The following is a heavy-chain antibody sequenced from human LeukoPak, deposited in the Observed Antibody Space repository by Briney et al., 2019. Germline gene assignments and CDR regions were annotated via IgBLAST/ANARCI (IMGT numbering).Heavy chain of an antibody. J-gene: IGHJ5*02. Sequence: GGSLRLFCAASGFTFSSYGMHWVRQTPGKGLEWVAVISYDGSNKYYADSVKGRFTISRDNSKSTLYLQMNSLRAEDTAVYYCAKDYSLSYYYGSGSGWFDPWGQGTLVTVSS. CDR2: ISYDGSNK. D-gene: IGHD3-10*01. CDR1: GFTFSSYG. CDR3: AKDYSLSYYYGSGSGWFDP. V-gene: IGHV3-30*18.